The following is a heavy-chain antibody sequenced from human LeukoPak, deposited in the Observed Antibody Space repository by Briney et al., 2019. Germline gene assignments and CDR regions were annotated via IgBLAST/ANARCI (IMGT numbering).Heavy chain of an antibody. J-gene: IGHJ4*02. CDR1: GYTFTGYH. V-gene: IGHV1-18*04. D-gene: IGHD4-23*01. Sequence: ASVKVSCKASGYTFTGYHMHWVRQAPGQGLEWMGWISAYNGNTNYAQKLQGRVTMTTDTSTSIAYMELRSLRSDDTALYYCARAPKDYGGISGAQTFDYWGQGTLVTVSS. CDR2: ISAYNGNT. CDR3: ARAPKDYGGISGAQTFDY.